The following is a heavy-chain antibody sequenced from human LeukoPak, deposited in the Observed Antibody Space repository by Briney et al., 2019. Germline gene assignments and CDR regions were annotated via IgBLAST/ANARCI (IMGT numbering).Heavy chain of an antibody. CDR1: GFNLSDYY. Sequence: GGSLRLSCAASGFNLSDYYVNWLRQGPGKRLEWISYINSASTIIYYADSVKGRFTISRDYANNSVYLQMTSLRDDDTAVYYCARVHNTVFWGQGVQVTVSS. CDR2: INSASTII. D-gene: IGHD4-11*01. CDR3: ARVHNTVF. J-gene: IGHJ4*02. V-gene: IGHV3-11*04.